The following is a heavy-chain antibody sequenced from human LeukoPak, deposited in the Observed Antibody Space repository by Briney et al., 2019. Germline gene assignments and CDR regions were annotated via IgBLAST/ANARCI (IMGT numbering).Heavy chain of an antibody. CDR1: GYTFTSYG. CDR3: ARDPQIAPDCGGDCYPGD. CDR2: ISAYNGNT. Sequence: GASVKVSCKASGYTFTSYGISWVRQAPGQGREGMGWISAYNGNTNYAQKLQGRVTITTDTATSTAYMELRSLRSDDTAVYYCARDPQIAPDCGGDCYPGDWGQGTPVTVSS. D-gene: IGHD2-21*02. V-gene: IGHV1-18*01. J-gene: IGHJ4*02.